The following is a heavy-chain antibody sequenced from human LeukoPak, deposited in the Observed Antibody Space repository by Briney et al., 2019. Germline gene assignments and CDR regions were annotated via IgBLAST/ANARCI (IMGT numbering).Heavy chain of an antibody. CDR2: VTWNSGGV. D-gene: IGHD6-13*01. V-gene: IGHV3-9*01. J-gene: IGHJ3*02. Sequence: PGGSLRLSCAASGFTFSSYSMNWVRQAPGKGLEWVSGVTWNSGGVGYADSVKGRFTISRDNAKNSLYLQMKSLRPEDTALYYCVKDVTPFPYSSRAFDIWGQGTRVTVSS. CDR1: GFTFSSYS. CDR3: VKDVTPFPYSSRAFDI.